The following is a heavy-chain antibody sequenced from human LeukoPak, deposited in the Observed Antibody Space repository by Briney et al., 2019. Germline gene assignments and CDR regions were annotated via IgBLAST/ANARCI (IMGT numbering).Heavy chain of an antibody. V-gene: IGHV4-59*01. Sequence: SETLSLTCTVSGGSISSYYWSWIRQPPGKGLEWIGYIYYSGSTNYNPSLKSRVTISVDTSKNQFSLKLSSVTAADTAVYYCASKQGGSSWSSYYYYYYMDVWGKGTTVTISS. CDR3: ASKQGGSSWSSYYYYYYMDV. CDR2: IYYSGST. J-gene: IGHJ6*03. CDR1: GGSISSYY. D-gene: IGHD6-13*01.